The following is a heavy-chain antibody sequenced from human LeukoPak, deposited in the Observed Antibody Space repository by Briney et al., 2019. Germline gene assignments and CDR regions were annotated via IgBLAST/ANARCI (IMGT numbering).Heavy chain of an antibody. CDR1: GGSFSGYY. CDR3: ATSGYPAGAFDI. D-gene: IGHD5-12*01. J-gene: IGHJ3*02. CDR2: INHSGST. Sequence: TSETLSLTCAVYGGSFSGYYWSWIRQPPGKGLEWIGEINHSGSTNYNPSLKSRVTISVDTSKNQFSLKLSSVTAADTAVYYCATSGYPAGAFDIWGQGTMVTVSS. V-gene: IGHV4-34*01.